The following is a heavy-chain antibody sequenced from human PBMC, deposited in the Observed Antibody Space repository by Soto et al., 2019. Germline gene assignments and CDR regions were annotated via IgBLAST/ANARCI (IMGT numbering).Heavy chain of an antibody. J-gene: IGHJ4*02. CDR3: AKASRSGGTYPGDF. CDR1: GFSFSTYA. CDR2: LSAGGYST. D-gene: IGHD2-15*01. V-gene: IGHV3-23*01. Sequence: GGSLRLSCAASGFSFSTYAMSWVRQAPGKGLEWVSSLSAGGYSTYYADSVKGRFTISRDNSRNTLHLQMNSLRAEDTAVYYCAKASRSGGTYPGDFWGQGTLVTVSS.